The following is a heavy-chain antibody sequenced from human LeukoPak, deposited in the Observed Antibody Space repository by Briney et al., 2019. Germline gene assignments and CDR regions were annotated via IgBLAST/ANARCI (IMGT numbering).Heavy chain of an antibody. D-gene: IGHD6-19*01. CDR3: ATSHPQISGWYLYGY. V-gene: IGHV1-24*01. CDR2: FDPEDGET. CDR1: GYTFTSYD. Sequence: GASVKVSCKASGYTFTSYDINWVRQAPGKGLEWMGGFDPEDGETIYAQKFQGRVTMTEDTSTDTAYMELSSLRSEDTAVYYCATSHPQISGWYLYGYWGQGTLVTVSS. J-gene: IGHJ4*02.